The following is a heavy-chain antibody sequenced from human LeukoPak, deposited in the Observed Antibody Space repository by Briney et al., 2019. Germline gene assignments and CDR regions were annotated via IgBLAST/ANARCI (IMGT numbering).Heavy chain of an antibody. Sequence: SQTLSLTCTVSGGSISSGGYYWSWIRQHPGKGLEWIGYIYYSGSTNYNPSLKSRVTISVDTSKNQFSLKLSSVTAADTAVYYCAREGAAIIERYFDPWGRGTLVTVSS. D-gene: IGHD2-2*02. J-gene: IGHJ2*01. V-gene: IGHV4-31*03. CDR1: GGSISSGGYY. CDR2: IYYSGST. CDR3: AREGAAIIERYFDP.